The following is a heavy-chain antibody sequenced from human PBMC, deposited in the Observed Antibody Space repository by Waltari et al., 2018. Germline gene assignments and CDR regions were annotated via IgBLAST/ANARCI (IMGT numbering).Heavy chain of an antibody. D-gene: IGHD4-17*01. V-gene: IGHV4-4*02. J-gene: IGHJ4*02. Sequence: QVQLQESGPGLVKPSGTLSLTCAVSGGSISSSNWWSWVRPPPGKGLEWIGENYHSGRTNYNPYLKSRVTISVDKSKNQFSLKLSYVTAADTAVYYCARGDYGERSAPRFDYWGQGTLVTVSS. CDR1: GGSISSSNW. CDR3: ARGDYGERSAPRFDY. CDR2: NYHSGRT.